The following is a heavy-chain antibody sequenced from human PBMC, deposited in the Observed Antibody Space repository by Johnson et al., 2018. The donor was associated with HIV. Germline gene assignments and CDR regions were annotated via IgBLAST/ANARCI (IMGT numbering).Heavy chain of an antibody. J-gene: IGHJ3*02. CDR1: GFSVSNTY. V-gene: IGHV3-66*01. Sequence: EVQLVESGGGLVQSGGSLRLSCGASGFSVSNTYMNWVRQAPGKGLEWVSVIYSGGSTYYADSVRGRFTISRDNSKNTLYLQLNSLRTEDTAIYFCARDKSKVTSAPDQEAFDIWGQGTMVTVSS. D-gene: IGHD6-13*01. CDR2: IYSGGST. CDR3: ARDKSKVTSAPDQEAFDI.